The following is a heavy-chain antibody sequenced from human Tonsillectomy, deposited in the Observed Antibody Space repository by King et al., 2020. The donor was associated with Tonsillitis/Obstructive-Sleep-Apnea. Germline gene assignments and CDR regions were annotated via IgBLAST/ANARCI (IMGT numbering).Heavy chain of an antibody. V-gene: IGHV4-39*01. CDR1: GDSLSSRHY. J-gene: IGHJ4*02. Sequence: QLQESGPGLVKPSETLSLTCTVSGDSLSSRHYWGWLRQSPGRGLEWIGSIYYTGNTYYNPSLKSRVTISVDTSKNQFSLKLSSVTAADTAVYYCARLFAGDDSGCDWGQGMLVTVSS. CDR2: IYYTGNT. D-gene: IGHD6-19*01. CDR3: ARLFAGDDSGCD.